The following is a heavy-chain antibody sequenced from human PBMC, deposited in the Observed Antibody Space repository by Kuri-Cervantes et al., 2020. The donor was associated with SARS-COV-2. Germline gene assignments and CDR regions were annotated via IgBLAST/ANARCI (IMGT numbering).Heavy chain of an antibody. V-gene: IGHV4-59*01. J-gene: IGHJ5*02. Sequence: SETLSLTCTVSGGSISSYYWSWIRQPPGKGLEWIGYIYYSGSTNYNPSLKSRVTISVDTSKNQFSLKLSSVTAADTAVYYCARALPITIFGVVTPYSWFDPWGQGTLVTVPQ. CDR1: GGSISSYY. CDR3: ARALPITIFGVVTPYSWFDP. D-gene: IGHD3-3*01. CDR2: IYYSGST.